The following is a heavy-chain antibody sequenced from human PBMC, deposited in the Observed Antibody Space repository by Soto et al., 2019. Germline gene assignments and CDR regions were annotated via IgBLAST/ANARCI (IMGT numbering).Heavy chain of an antibody. D-gene: IGHD2-15*01. CDR2: VYYTGST. CDR1: GGSITGYD. CDR3: ATRPPGAWYGVFDY. J-gene: IGHJ4*02. V-gene: IGHV4-59*01. Sequence: PSETPSLTCIVSVSGGSITGYDGNWIRQPPGKGPEWIGYVYYTGSTNYNPSLNGRVTISLDTSKNLFSLKMTSVTAADTAVYYCATRPPGAWYGVFDYWGQGALVTVSS.